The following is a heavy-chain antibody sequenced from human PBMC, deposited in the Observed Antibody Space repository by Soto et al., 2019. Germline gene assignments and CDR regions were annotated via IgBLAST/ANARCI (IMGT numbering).Heavy chain of an antibody. J-gene: IGHJ6*02. Sequence: GGSLRLSCAASGFTFSSYEMNWVRQAPGKGLEWVSYISSSGSTIYYADSVKGRFTISRDNAKNSLYLQMNSLRAEDTAVYYCARDSRVLEWFSTGYYYYGMDVWGQGTTVTGSS. CDR2: ISSSGSTI. CDR3: ARDSRVLEWFSTGYYYYGMDV. D-gene: IGHD3-3*01. V-gene: IGHV3-48*03. CDR1: GFTFSSYE.